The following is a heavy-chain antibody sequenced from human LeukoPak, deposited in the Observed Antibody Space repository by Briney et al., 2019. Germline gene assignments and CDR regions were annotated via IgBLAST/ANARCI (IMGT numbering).Heavy chain of an antibody. D-gene: IGHD3-22*01. CDR3: ARISSGNTMIVVVTDRYFDY. J-gene: IGHJ4*02. V-gene: IGHV3-11*01. CDR1: GFTVSSNY. CDR2: ISSSGSTI. Sequence: GGSLRLSCAASGFTVSSNYMSWVRQAPGKGLEWVSYISSSGSTIYYADSVKGRFTISRDNAKNSLYLEMNSLRAEDTAVYYCARISSGNTMIVVVTDRYFDYWGQGTLVTVSS.